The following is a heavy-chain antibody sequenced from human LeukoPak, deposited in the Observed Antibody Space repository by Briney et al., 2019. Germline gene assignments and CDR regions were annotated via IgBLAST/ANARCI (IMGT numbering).Heavy chain of an antibody. CDR1: GFTFSNAW. J-gene: IGHJ4*02. Sequence: PGGSLRLSCAASGFTFSNAWMSWVRQAPGKWLEWVGRIKSKTDGGTTDYAAPVKGRFTISRDDSKNTLYLQMNSLKTEDTAVYYCTTDALITFGGVIITLDYWGQGTLVTVSS. D-gene: IGHD3-16*02. V-gene: IGHV3-15*01. CDR3: TTDALITFGGVIITLDY. CDR2: IKSKTDGGTT.